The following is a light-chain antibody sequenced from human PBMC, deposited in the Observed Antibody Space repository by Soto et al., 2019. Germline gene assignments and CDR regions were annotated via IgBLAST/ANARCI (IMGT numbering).Light chain of an antibody. J-gene: IGLJ2*01. V-gene: IGLV2-14*01. CDR3: SSYTSSSTPHVV. Sequence: QSALTQPASVSGSPGQSITNSCTGTSSDVGGYNYVSWYQQHPGKAPKLMIYDVSNRPSGVSNRFSGSKSGNTASLTISGLQAEDEADYYCSSYTSSSTPHVVFGGGTQLTVL. CDR1: SSDVGGYNY. CDR2: DVS.